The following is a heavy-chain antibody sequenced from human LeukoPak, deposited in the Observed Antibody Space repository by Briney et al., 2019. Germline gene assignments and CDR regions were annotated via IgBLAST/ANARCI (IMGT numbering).Heavy chain of an antibody. Sequence: GGSLRLSCAASGFTFSSYGMHWVRQAPGKGLEWVAFIRNDGSNKYYADSVKGRFTISRDNSKNTVYLQMNSLRPEDTAVYYCAKDPWERTSAGYYYHMDVWGKGTPVTVSS. V-gene: IGHV3-30*02. CDR1: GFTFSSYG. CDR3: AKDPWERTSAGYYYHMDV. D-gene: IGHD1-26*01. CDR2: IRNDGSNK. J-gene: IGHJ6*03.